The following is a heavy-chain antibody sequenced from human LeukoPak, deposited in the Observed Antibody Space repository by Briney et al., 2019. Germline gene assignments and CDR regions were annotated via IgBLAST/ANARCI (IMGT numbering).Heavy chain of an antibody. D-gene: IGHD3-22*01. Sequence: PSETLSLTRTVSGGSITGYYWNWIRQSAGQGLEWLGRVYSSGVGNYNPSLTSRVTMSVDTSKNQFSLKLTSLTAADTAVYYCAREEFLHEIDSSGYFVYWGQGTLVTVSS. V-gene: IGHV4-4*07. J-gene: IGHJ4*02. CDR1: GGSITGYY. CDR2: VYSSGVG. CDR3: AREEFLHEIDSSGYFVY.